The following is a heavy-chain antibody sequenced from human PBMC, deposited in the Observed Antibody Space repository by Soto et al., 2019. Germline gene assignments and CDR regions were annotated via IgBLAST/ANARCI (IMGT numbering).Heavy chain of an antibody. Sequence: GGSLRLSCAASGFTFSSYWMSWVRQDPGKGLEWVANIKQDGSEKYYVDSVKGRFTISRDNAKNSLYLQMNSLRAEDTAVYYCAREFYDFWSGYYAFDIWGQGTMVTVSS. D-gene: IGHD3-3*01. J-gene: IGHJ3*02. CDR2: IKQDGSEK. CDR3: AREFYDFWSGYYAFDI. V-gene: IGHV3-7*01. CDR1: GFTFSSYW.